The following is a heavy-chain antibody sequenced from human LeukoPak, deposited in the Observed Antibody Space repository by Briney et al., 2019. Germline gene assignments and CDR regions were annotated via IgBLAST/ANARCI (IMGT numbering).Heavy chain of an antibody. Sequence: GGSLRLSCAASGFTVSSNYMSWVRQAPGKGLEWVSVIYSGGSTYYADSVKGRFTISRDNSKNTLYLQMNSLRAEDTAVYYCARGTGSRYYYGMDVWGQGTTVTVSS. D-gene: IGHD3-10*01. CDR3: ARGTGSRYYYGMDV. CDR2: IYSGGST. CDR1: GFTVSSNY. J-gene: IGHJ6*02. V-gene: IGHV3-66*01.